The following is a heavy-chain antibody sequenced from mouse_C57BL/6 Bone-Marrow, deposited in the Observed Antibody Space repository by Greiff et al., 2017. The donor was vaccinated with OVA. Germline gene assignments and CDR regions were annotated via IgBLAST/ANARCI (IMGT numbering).Heavy chain of an antibody. CDR2: IRNKANNHAT. D-gene: IGHD2-2*01. V-gene: IGHV6-6*01. J-gene: IGHJ1*03. CDR3: TMVTRYFDV. Sequence: EVMLVESGGGLVQPGGSMQLSCAASGFTFRDAWMDWVRQSPETGLAWVAEIRNKANNHATYYAESVKGRFNISRDDSKSSVYLQMNSLRAEDTGIYYCTMVTRYFDVWGTGTTVTVSS. CDR1: GFTFRDAW.